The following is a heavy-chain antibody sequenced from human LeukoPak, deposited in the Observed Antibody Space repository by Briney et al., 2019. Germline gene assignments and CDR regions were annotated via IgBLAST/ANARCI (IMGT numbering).Heavy chain of an antibody. CDR2: ISSSSSYI. CDR1: GFTFSSYS. CDR3: AREGGDGYKLFYFDY. J-gene: IGHJ4*02. D-gene: IGHD5-24*01. V-gene: IGHV3-21*01. Sequence: GGSLRLSCAASGFTFSSYSMNWARQAPGKGLEWVSSISSSSSYIYYADSVKGRFTISRDNAKNSLYLQMNSLRAEDTAVYYCAREGGDGYKLFYFDYWGQGTLVTVSS.